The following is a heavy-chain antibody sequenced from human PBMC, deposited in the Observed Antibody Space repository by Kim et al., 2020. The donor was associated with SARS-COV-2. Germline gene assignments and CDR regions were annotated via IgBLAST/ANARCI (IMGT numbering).Heavy chain of an antibody. V-gene: IGHV4-30-2*04. CDR3: AGSYYTYYYYYYGMDV. D-gene: IGHD3-10*01. Sequence: LKSRVTISVDTSKNQFSLKLSSVTAADTAVYYCAGSYYTYYYYYYGMDVWGQGTTVTVSS. J-gene: IGHJ6*02.